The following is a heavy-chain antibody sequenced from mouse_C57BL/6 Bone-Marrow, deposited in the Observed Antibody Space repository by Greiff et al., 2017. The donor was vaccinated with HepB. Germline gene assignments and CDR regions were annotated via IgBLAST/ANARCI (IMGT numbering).Heavy chain of an antibody. CDR1: GYTFTSYW. D-gene: IGHD3-3*01. J-gene: IGHJ1*03. CDR3: AKGPPYFDV. CDR2: IDPSDSYT. Sequence: QVQLQQPGAELVRPGTSVKLSCKASGYTFTSYWMHWVKQRPGQGLEWIGVIDPSDSYTNYNQKFKGKATLTVDTSSSPAYMQLSSLTSEDSAVYYCAKGPPYFDVWGTGTTVTVSS. V-gene: IGHV1-59*01.